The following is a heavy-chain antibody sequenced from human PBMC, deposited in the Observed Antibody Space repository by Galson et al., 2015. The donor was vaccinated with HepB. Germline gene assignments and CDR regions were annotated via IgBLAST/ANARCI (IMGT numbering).Heavy chain of an antibody. CDR1: GFTFSSYG. CDR3: AKDLYLGFKPIVVVPAAPDC. V-gene: IGHV3-30*18. CDR2: ISYDGSNK. J-gene: IGHJ4*02. Sequence: SLRLSCAASGFTFSSYGMHWVRQAPGKGLEWVAVISYDGSNKYYADSVKGRFTISRDNSKNTLYLQMNSLRAEDTAVYYCAKDLYLGFKPIVVVPAAPDCWGQGTLVTVSS. D-gene: IGHD2-2*01.